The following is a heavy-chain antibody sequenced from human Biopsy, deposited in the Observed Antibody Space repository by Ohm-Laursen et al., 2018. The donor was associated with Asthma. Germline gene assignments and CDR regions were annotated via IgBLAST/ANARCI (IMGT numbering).Heavy chain of an antibody. CDR2: ISAYNGNT. CDR1: GYTFTDYG. D-gene: IGHD3-9*01. CDR3: AREAYDILTGYYGGGGMDV. Sequence: SMKVSCKASGYTFTDYGIAWVRQAPGQGLEWMGWISAYNGNTNYAQKLQGRVTMTTDTSTSTAYMELRSLRSDDTAVYYCAREAYDILTGYYGGGGMDVWGQGTTVTVSS. V-gene: IGHV1-18*04. J-gene: IGHJ6*02.